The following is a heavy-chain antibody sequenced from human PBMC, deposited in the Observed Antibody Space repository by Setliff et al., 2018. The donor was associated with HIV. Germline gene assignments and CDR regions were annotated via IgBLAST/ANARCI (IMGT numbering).Heavy chain of an antibody. V-gene: IGHV3-23*01. CDR1: GFTFSSYA. J-gene: IGHJ5*02. CDR3: AKDPRGSMVRGLINYFDP. CDR2: ISGSGGST. Sequence: GESLKLSCAASGFTFSSYAMTWVRQAPGKGLEWVSAISGSGGSTYYADSVKGRFIISRDNSKNTLYLQMNSLRAQDTAIYYCAKDPRGSMVRGLINYFDPWGQGTLVTVSS. D-gene: IGHD3-10*01.